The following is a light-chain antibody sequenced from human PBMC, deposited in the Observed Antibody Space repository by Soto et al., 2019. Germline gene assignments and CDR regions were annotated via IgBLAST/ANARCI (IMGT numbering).Light chain of an antibody. J-gene: IGLJ1*01. CDR1: SSDVGGYNY. CDR3: SSYTSSSTYV. V-gene: IGLV2-14*01. CDR2: DVS. Sequence: QSALTQPASVSGSPGQSITISCTGTSSDVGGYNYVSWYQQHPGKVPKLMIYDVSNRPSGVSNRFSGSKSGNTASLTISGLQGEDEAYYYCSSYTSSSTYVFGTGTKLTVL.